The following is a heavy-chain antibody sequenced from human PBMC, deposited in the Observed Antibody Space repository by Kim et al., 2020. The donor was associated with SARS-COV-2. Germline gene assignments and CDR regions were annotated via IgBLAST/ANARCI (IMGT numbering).Heavy chain of an antibody. Sequence: GGSLRLSCAASGFTFSSFAMTWVRQAPGKGLEWVSAISGSGGSTYYADSVKGRFTISRDNAKNTLYLQMNSLRAEDTAVYYCAKDSGLAVAGNHGGQGTLHTVSS. V-gene: IGHV3-23*01. J-gene: IGHJ4*02. CDR1: GFTFSSFA. CDR3: AKDSGLAVAGNH. D-gene: IGHD6-19*01. CDR2: ISGSGGST.